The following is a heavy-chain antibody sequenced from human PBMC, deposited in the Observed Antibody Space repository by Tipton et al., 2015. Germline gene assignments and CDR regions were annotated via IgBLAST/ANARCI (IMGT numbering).Heavy chain of an antibody. V-gene: IGHV3-72*01. D-gene: IGHD3-3*01. CDR2: TRHTTDNYVT. Sequence: GSLRLSCATSGFTFSDHFMDWARQAPGKGLEWVGRTRHTTDNYVTQYAASARGRFTISRDFSSNLLSLQMNSLTTEDTAIYYCVCYIAGVIHWGQGSMVTVSS. CDR3: VCYIAGVIH. J-gene: IGHJ4*02. CDR1: GFTFSDHF.